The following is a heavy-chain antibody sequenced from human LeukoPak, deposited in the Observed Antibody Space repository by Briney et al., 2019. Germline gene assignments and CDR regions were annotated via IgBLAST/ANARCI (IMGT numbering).Heavy chain of an antibody. CDR1: GGSISSYY. CDR2: IYYSGST. V-gene: IGHV4-59*01. Sequence: TSETLSLTCTVSGGSISSYYWSWIRQPPGKGLEWIGYIYYSGSTNYNPSLKSRVTISVDTSKNQFSLKLSSVTAADTAVYYCARVERIAAAGYYFDYWGQGTLVTVSS. D-gene: IGHD6-13*01. J-gene: IGHJ4*02. CDR3: ARVERIAAAGYYFDY.